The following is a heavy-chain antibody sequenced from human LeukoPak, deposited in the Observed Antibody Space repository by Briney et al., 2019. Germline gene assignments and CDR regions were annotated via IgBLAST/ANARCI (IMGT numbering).Heavy chain of an antibody. Sequence: VASVTVSCKASGGTFSSYAISWVRQAPGQGLEWMGGIIPIFGTANYAQKFQGRVTITADKSTSTAYMELSSLRSEDTAVYYCARGPFVGAPDYWGQGTLVTVSS. J-gene: IGHJ4*02. CDR1: GGTFSSYA. V-gene: IGHV1-69*06. CDR3: ARGPFVGAPDY. CDR2: IIPIFGTA.